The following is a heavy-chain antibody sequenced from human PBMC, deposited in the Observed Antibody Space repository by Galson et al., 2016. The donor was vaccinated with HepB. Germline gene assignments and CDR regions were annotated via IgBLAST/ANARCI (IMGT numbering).Heavy chain of an antibody. CDR1: AYTFSYYA. CDR2: VSGSGEHT. Sequence: SLRLSCAASAYTFSYYAMTWVRQAPGKGLEWVSTVSGSGEHTFYADSVRGRFTISRDNSKGTVLLQMPSLRADDTAVYYCASADYYDNRGYFDSRGQGTRVTVSS. J-gene: IGHJ4*02. D-gene: IGHD3-22*01. CDR3: ASADYYDNRGYFDS. V-gene: IGHV3-23*01.